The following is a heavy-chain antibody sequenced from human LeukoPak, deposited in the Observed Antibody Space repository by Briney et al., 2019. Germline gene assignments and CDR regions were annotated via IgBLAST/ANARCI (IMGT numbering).Heavy chain of an antibody. J-gene: IGHJ4*02. D-gene: IGHD6-19*01. Sequence: SVKVPCKASGGTFSSYAISWVRQAPGQGLEWMGGIIPIFGTANYAQKFQGRVTITADESTSTAYLELSSLRSEDTAVYYCARGPRIAVADIDYWGQGTLVTVSS. CDR1: GGTFSSYA. CDR3: ARGPRIAVADIDY. V-gene: IGHV1-69*13. CDR2: IIPIFGTA.